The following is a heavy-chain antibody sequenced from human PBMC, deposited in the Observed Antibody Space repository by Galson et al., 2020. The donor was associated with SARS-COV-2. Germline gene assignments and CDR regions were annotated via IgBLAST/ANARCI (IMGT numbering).Heavy chain of an antibody. CDR2: ISSSSSYI. J-gene: IGHJ6*02. CDR3: ARDKTVGAYSSSWYFPGYYYYGMDV. CDR1: GFTFSSYS. D-gene: IGHD6-13*01. Sequence: GGSLRLSCAASGFTFSSYSMNWVRQAPGKGLEWVSSISSSSSYIYYADSVKGRFTISRDNAKNSLYLQMNSLRAEDTAVYYCARDKTVGAYSSSWYFPGYYYYGMDVWGQGTTVTVSS. V-gene: IGHV3-21*01.